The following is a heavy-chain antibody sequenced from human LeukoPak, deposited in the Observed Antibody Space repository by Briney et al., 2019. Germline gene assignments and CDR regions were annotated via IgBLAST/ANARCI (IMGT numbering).Heavy chain of an antibody. CDR3: ARVPVGGNRAFDI. Sequence: GGSLRLSCAASGFTFSTYWMHWVRQAPGRGLVWVSRIDIDGSSTSYADSVKGRFTISRDNAKNTLYLQMNSLRDEDRAVYYCARVPVGGNRAFDIWGQGTMVTVSS. J-gene: IGHJ3*02. CDR1: GFTFSTYW. CDR2: IDIDGSST. V-gene: IGHV3-74*01. D-gene: IGHD1-26*01.